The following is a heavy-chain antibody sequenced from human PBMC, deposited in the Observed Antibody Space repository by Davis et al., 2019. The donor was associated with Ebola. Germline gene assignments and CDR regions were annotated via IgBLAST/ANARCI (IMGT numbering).Heavy chain of an antibody. Sequence: GGSLRLSCAASGFTFSTFEMNWVRQAPGKGLEWVTYTGASSTSYANSVKGRFTVSGDRATNSLYLQMDSLRAEDTAIYYCARAFYDSSGYHWFDPWGQGTLVTVSS. CDR2: TGASSTS. J-gene: IGHJ5*02. D-gene: IGHD3-22*01. CDR1: GFTFSTFE. V-gene: IGHV3-48*03. CDR3: ARAFYDSSGYHWFDP.